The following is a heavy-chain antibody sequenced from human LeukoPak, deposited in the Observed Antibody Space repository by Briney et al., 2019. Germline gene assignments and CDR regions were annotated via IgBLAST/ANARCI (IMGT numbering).Heavy chain of an antibody. V-gene: IGHV3-23*01. Sequence: GGSLRLSCAASGFTFSSYAMSWVRQAPGKGLEWVSAISGSGGSTYYADSVKGRFTISRDSSKNTLYLQMNSLRAEDTAVYYCAKGSRIAARPRPFDYWGQGTLVTVSS. CDR2: ISGSGGST. D-gene: IGHD6-6*01. CDR1: GFTFSSYA. CDR3: AKGSRIAARPRPFDY. J-gene: IGHJ4*02.